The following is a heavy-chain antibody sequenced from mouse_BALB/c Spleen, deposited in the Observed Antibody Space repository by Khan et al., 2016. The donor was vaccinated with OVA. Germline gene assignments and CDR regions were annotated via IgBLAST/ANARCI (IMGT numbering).Heavy chain of an antibody. CDR3: ARVGYNGTMDF. CDR1: GFTFTNYG. V-gene: IGHV9-3-1*01. CDR2: INTYTGEP. Sequence: QIQLVQSGPELKKPGETVQISCKASGFTFTNYGMNWVRQAPGKGLKWMGWINTYTGEPTFTDDFKGRFAFSLETSASTAYLQINSLKNGDTATYFCARVGYNGTMDFWGQGTSVTVSS. D-gene: IGHD2-14*01. J-gene: IGHJ4*01.